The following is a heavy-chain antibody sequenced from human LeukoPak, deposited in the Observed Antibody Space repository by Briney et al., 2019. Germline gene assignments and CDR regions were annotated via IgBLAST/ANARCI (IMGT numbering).Heavy chain of an antibody. D-gene: IGHD3-9*01. CDR3: AREVILTHYDILTGYYPSYYGMDV. CDR1: GFTFSSYW. J-gene: IGHJ6*02. V-gene: IGHV3-7*01. CDR2: IKQDGSEK. Sequence: GSLRLSCAASGFTFSSYWMSWVRQAPGKGLEWVANIKQDGSEKYYVDSVKGRFTISRDNAKNSLYLQMNSLRAEDTAVYYCAREVILTHYDILTGYYPSYYGMDVWGQGTTVTVSS.